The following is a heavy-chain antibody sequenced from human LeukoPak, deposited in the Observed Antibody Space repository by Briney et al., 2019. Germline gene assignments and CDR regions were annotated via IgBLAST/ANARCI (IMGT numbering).Heavy chain of an antibody. Sequence: GGSLRLSCAASGFTFRSYAMSWVRQAPGKGLEWVSSITGSDGSSYYADSVKGRFTISRDNSKSTLNLQMNSLRAEDTAVYYCAKDANMATAGIFDYWGQGTLVTVSS. J-gene: IGHJ4*02. D-gene: IGHD6-13*01. V-gene: IGHV3-23*01. CDR3: AKDANMATAGIFDY. CDR2: ITGSDGSS. CDR1: GFTFRSYA.